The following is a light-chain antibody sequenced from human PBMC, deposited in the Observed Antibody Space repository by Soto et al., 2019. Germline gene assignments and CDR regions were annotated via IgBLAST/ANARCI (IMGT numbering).Light chain of an antibody. V-gene: IGKV1-5*01. J-gene: IGKJ1*01. Sequence: DIQMTQSPSTLSACVGDRVTITCRASQTITSWLDWYQHKPGKAPKLLIYAASSLESGVPSRLSGSGSGTEFTLTISSLQPDDFATYYCQQSNSYPCTFGQGTKVDI. CDR1: QTITSW. CDR2: AAS. CDR3: QQSNSYPCT.